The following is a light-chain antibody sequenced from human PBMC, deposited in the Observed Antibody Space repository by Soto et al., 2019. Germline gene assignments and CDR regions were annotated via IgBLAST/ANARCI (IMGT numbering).Light chain of an antibody. CDR2: AAS. J-gene: IGKJ5*01. CDR1: QSISSY. Sequence: IKMTQSPSSLSASVGDRVTITCRASQSISSYLNWYQQKPGKAPKLLIYAASSLQSGVPSRFSGSGSGTDFTLTISSLQPEDFATYYCQQSYSTPRTFGQGTRLEI. V-gene: IGKV1-39*01. CDR3: QQSYSTPRT.